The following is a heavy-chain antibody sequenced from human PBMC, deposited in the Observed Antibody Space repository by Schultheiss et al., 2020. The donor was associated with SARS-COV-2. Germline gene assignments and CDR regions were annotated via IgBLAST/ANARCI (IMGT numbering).Heavy chain of an antibody. CDR3: ARGAILGDYFDY. J-gene: IGHJ4*02. CDR2: IKQDGSEK. D-gene: IGHD3-3*01. CDR1: GFTFSSYW. Sequence: GESLKISCAASGFTFSSYWMSWVRQAPGKGLEWVANIKQDGSEKYYVDSVKGRFTISRDNAKNSLYLQMNSLRAEDTAVYYCARGAILGDYFDYWGQGTLVTVSS. V-gene: IGHV3-7*01.